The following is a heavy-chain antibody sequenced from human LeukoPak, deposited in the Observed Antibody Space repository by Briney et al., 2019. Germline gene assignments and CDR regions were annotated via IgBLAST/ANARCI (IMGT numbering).Heavy chain of an antibody. CDR1: GFSFSNNY. D-gene: IGHD6-6*01. V-gene: IGHV3-66*02. J-gene: IGHJ6*02. Sequence: GGSLRLSCVVSGFSFSNNYIIWVRQAPGNGLERVSVIYGDGRTSHSASVRGRFTISRDNSKNTLYLQMNSLRAEDTAVYYCARAGRFYSSSPSYYYYYGMDVWGQGTTVTVSS. CDR3: ARAGRFYSSSPSYYYYYGMDV. CDR2: IYGDGRT.